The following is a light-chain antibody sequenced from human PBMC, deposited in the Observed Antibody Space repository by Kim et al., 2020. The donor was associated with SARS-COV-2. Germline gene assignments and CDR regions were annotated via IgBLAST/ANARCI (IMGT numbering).Light chain of an antibody. V-gene: IGLV2-23*02. CDR2: EVS. Sequence: QSALTQPASVSGSPGQSITIYCTGTSSDVGSYNLVSWHQQHPGKVPKVMIYEVSKRPSGVSNRFSASKSGNTASLTISGLQAEDEADYYCSSYEGSSTLIFGGGTQLTVL. J-gene: IGLJ2*01. CDR1: SSDVGSYNL. CDR3: SSYEGSSTLI.